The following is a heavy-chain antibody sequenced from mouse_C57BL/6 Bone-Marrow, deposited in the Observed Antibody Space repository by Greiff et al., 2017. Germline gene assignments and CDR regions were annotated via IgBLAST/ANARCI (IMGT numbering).Heavy chain of an antibody. D-gene: IGHD2-1*01. Sequence: QVQLKQPGAELVRPGSSVKLSCKASGYTFTSYWMDWVKQRPGQGLEWIGNIYPSDSETHYNPKFKDKATLTVDKSSSTAYMQLSSLTSEDSAVYYCARYGTAWFAYWGQGTLVTVSA. CDR2: IYPSDSET. J-gene: IGHJ3*01. V-gene: IGHV1-61*01. CDR1: GYTFTSYW. CDR3: ARYGTAWFAY.